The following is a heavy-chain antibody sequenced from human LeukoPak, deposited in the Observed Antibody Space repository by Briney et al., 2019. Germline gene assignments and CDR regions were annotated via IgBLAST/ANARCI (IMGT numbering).Heavy chain of an antibody. J-gene: IGHJ6*03. D-gene: IGHD3-3*01. V-gene: IGHV3-33*01. CDR3: ARNAYYDFWSGYYGTKSGDYYYYMDV. CDR1: GFTFSSYG. Sequence: GGSLRLSCAASGFTFSSYGMHWVRQAPGKGLEWVAVIWYDGSNKYYADSVKGRFTISRDNSKNTLYLQMNSLRAEDTAVYYCARNAYYDFWSGYYGTKSGDYYYYMDVCGKGTTVTVSS. CDR2: IWYDGSNK.